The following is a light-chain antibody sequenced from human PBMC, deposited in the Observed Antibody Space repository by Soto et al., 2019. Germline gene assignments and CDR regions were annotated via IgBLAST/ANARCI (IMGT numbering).Light chain of an antibody. CDR2: GAS. Sequence: EIVMTQSPDTLSVSPGESATLSCRASQSVSTNLAWYQHKPGQAPRLLISGASTRDTGLPARFSGSGSGTDFTLTISSLQSEDFAVYYCQQYYVWPRTFGQGTKVEVK. CDR3: QQYYVWPRT. CDR1: QSVSTN. V-gene: IGKV3-15*01. J-gene: IGKJ1*01.